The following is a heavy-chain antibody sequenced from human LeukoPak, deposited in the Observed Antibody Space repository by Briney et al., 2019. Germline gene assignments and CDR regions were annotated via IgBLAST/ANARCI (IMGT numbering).Heavy chain of an antibody. CDR3: ARDYHYYMDV. J-gene: IGHJ6*03. Sequence: ASVKVSCKASGGTFSSYAISWVRQAPGQGLEWMGGIIPIFGTANYAQKFQGRVTITTDESTSTAYMELSSLRSEDTAVYYCARDYHYYMDVWGKGTTVTVSS. V-gene: IGHV1-69*05. CDR1: GGTFSSYA. CDR2: IIPIFGTA.